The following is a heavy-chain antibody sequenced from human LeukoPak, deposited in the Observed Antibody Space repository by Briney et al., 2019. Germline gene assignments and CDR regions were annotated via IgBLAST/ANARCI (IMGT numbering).Heavy chain of an antibody. CDR3: AKDISGGNSGGFDY. D-gene: IGHD4-23*01. CDR2: ISWNSGSL. Sequence: GRSLRLSCAASGFTFDDYAMHWVRQAPGKGLEWVSGISWNSGSLGYADSVKGRFTISRDNAKNSLYLQMNSLRAEDTALYYCAKDISGGNSGGFDYWGQGTLVTVSS. J-gene: IGHJ4*02. CDR1: GFTFDDYA. V-gene: IGHV3-9*01.